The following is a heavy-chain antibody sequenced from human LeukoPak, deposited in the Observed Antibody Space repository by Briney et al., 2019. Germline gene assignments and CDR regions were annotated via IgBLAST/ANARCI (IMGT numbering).Heavy chain of an antibody. CDR3: ARDSRSYYYYYMDV. D-gene: IGHD2-2*01. CDR1: GGSISSYY. V-gene: IGHV4-4*07. Sequence: PSETLSLTCTVSGGSISSYYWSWIRQPAGKGLEWIGRIYTSGSTYYNPSLKSRVTISVDTSKNQFSLKLSSVTAADTAVYYCARDSRSYYYYYMDVWGKGTTVTVSS. J-gene: IGHJ6*03. CDR2: IYTSGST.